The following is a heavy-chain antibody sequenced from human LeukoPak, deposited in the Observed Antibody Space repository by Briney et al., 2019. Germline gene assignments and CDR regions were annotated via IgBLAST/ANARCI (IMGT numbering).Heavy chain of an antibody. CDR1: GFTFSSYG. D-gene: IGHD3-22*01. Sequence: GGSLRLSCAASGFTFSSYGMSWVRQAPGKGLEWVSAISGSGGSTYYADSVKGRFTISRDNSKNTLYLQMNSLRAEDTAVYYCAKAGITMIVVVIFFDYWGQGTLVTVSS. CDR3: AKAGITMIVVVIFFDY. J-gene: IGHJ4*02. V-gene: IGHV3-23*01. CDR2: ISGSGGST.